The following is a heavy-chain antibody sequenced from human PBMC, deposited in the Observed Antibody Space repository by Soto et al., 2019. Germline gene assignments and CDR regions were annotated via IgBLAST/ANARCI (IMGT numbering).Heavy chain of an antibody. CDR3: GRGDRGGLVSPASYYFPRLDV. V-gene: IGHV3-23*01. J-gene: IGHJ6*02. CDR1: GFTFSSYA. CDR2: VSAGGDMT. Sequence: DVQLLESGGHLVQPGGSLRLSCAASGFTFSSYAMSWVRQAPGKGLEWVSSVSAGGDMTYYSDSVKGRFTFSRDNPNNALFLQMNSLRIEDTALSYCGRGDRGGLVSPASYYFPRLDVWGQGTTVTVS. D-gene: IGHD1-26*01.